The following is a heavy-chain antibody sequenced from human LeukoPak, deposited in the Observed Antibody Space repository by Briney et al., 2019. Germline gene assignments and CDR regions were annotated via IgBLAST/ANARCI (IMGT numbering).Heavy chain of an antibody. Sequence: SETLSLTCTVSGGSISSYYWNWIRQPPGKGLEWMGYIYYSGSNNYNPSLKSRVTISIDTSKNQFSLKLSSVTAADTAVYYCARWYYDSSGYRYFDYWGQGILVTASS. CDR3: ARWYYDSSGYRYFDY. D-gene: IGHD3-22*01. CDR2: IYYSGSN. V-gene: IGHV4-59*01. J-gene: IGHJ4*02. CDR1: GGSISSYY.